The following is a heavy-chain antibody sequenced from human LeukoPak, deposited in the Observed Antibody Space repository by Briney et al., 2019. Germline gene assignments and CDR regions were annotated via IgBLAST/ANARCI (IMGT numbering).Heavy chain of an antibody. CDR1: GYTLTELS. V-gene: IGHV1-24*01. CDR3: ARDGLDWAAGHSDAFDI. Sequence: ASVKVSCKVSGYTLTELSMHWVRQAPGKGLEWMGGFDPEDGETIYAQKFQGRVTMTEDTSTDTAYMELSSLRSEDTAVYYCARDGLDWAAGHSDAFDIWGQGTMVTVSS. J-gene: IGHJ3*02. D-gene: IGHD6-13*01. CDR2: FDPEDGET.